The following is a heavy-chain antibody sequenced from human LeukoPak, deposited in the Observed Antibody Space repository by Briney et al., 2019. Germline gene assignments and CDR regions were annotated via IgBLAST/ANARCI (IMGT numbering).Heavy chain of an antibody. Sequence: PGGSLRLSCAASGFTFSSYWMTWVRQAPGMGLERVANIKADGSGKYYVDSVRGRFSTSRDNAKNSLYLELNSLRAEDTGVYFCARDRGWQQFDYWGQGTLVTVSS. CDR3: ARDRGWQQFDY. D-gene: IGHD5-24*01. J-gene: IGHJ4*01. CDR1: GFTFSSYW. CDR2: IKADGSGK. V-gene: IGHV3-7*01.